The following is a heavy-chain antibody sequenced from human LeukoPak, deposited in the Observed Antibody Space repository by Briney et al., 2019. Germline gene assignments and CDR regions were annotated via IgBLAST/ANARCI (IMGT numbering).Heavy chain of an antibody. D-gene: IGHD3-10*01. CDR2: INPNSGGT. J-gene: IGHJ4*02. V-gene: IGHV1-2*06. CDR3: ARDLYYYGSGSYYFDY. CDR1: GYTFTGYY. Sequence: ASVKVSCKASGYTFTGYYMHWVRQAPGHGLEWMGRINPNSGGTNYAQKFQGRGTMTRDTSISTAYMELSRLRSDDTAVYYCARDLYYYGSGSYYFDYWGQGTLVTVSS.